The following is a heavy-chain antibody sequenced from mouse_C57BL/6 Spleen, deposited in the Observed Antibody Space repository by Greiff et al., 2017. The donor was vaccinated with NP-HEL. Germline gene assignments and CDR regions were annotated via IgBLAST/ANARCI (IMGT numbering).Heavy chain of an antibody. CDR3: ARGEDGYYPFAY. V-gene: IGHV1-81*01. CDR2: IYPRSGNT. J-gene: IGHJ3*01. Sequence: VQVVESGAELARPGASVKLSCKASGYTFTSYGISWVKQRTGQGLEWIGEIYPRSGNTYYNEKFKGKATLTADKSSSTAYMELRSLTSEDSAVYFCARGEDGYYPFAYWGQGTLVTVSA. CDR1: GYTFTSYG. D-gene: IGHD2-3*01.